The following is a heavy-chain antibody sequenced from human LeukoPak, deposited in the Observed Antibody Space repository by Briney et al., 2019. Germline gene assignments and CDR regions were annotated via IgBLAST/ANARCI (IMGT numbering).Heavy chain of an antibody. CDR3: ARDSITGFDY. J-gene: IGHJ4*02. CDR1: GGSISSGGYY. CDR2: IYYSGST. V-gene: IGHV4-31*03. D-gene: IGHD3-16*01. Sequence: PSQTLSLTFTVSGGSISSGGYYWSWIRQHPGKGLEWIGYIYYSGSTYYNPSLKSRVTISVDTSKNQFSLKLSSVTAAGTAVYYCARDSITGFDYWGQGTLVTVSS.